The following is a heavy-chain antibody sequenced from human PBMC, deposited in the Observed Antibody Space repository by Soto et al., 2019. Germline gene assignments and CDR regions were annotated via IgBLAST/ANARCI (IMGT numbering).Heavy chain of an antibody. CDR2: ISYDGSNK. CDR3: AKDARELPLT. Sequence: QVQLVESGGGVVQPGTSLRLSCAASGFTFSDYGMHWVRQAPGEGLEWVAVISYDGSNKHYADSVKGRFTISRDNSKNRVYLQMNSLRAEDTAVYYCAKDARELPLTWGQGPLVTVSS. CDR1: GFTFSDYG. D-gene: IGHD1-7*01. V-gene: IGHV3-30*18. J-gene: IGHJ4*02.